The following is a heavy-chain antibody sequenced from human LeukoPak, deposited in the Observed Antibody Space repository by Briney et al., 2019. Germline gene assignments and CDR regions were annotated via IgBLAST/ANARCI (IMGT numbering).Heavy chain of an antibody. D-gene: IGHD3-10*01. V-gene: IGHV4-59*01. Sequence: SETLSLTCTVSGGSISSFYWSWIRQPPGKGLEWIGYIYYSGITNYNPSLKSRVTISVDTSNNHFSLTLRSVTAADTAVYYCASLAEGESGRGSWGQGTFVTVSP. CDR3: ASLAEGESGRGS. CDR2: IYYSGIT. CDR1: GGSISSFY. J-gene: IGHJ5*02.